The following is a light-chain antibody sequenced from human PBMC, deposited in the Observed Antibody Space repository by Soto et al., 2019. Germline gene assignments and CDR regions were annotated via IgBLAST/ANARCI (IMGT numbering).Light chain of an antibody. V-gene: IGLV1-40*01. CDR1: SSNIGAGYD. CDR3: QSHDSSLSGSV. Sequence: QPVLTQPPSVSGAPGQRVTIFCTGSSSNIGAGYDVHWYQQLPGTAPKLLIYGNSNRPSGVPDRFSGSKSGTSASLAITGLQAEDEADYYCQSHDSSLSGSVFGGGTKVTVL. J-gene: IGLJ2*01. CDR2: GNS.